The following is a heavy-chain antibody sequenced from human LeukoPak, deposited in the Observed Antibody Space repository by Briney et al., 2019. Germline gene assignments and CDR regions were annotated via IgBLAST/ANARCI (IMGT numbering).Heavy chain of an antibody. CDR2: IYYSGGT. CDR1: GGSISSYY. V-gene: IGHV4-59*08. CDR3: ARHRPYGMDV. D-gene: IGHD6-6*01. Sequence: SETLSLTCTVSGGSISSYYWSWIRQPPGKGLEWIGYIYYSGGTNYNPSLKSRVTISVDTSKNQFSLKLSSVTAADTAVYYCARHRPYGMDVWGQGTTVTVSS. J-gene: IGHJ6*02.